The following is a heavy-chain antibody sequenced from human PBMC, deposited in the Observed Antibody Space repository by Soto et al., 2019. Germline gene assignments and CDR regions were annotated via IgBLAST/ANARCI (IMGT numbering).Heavy chain of an antibody. CDR3: ATHLSSTLGLDYYYYGMDV. CDR2: IYPGDSDT. Sequence: PGESRTVSFKGSGYRITRYWIGWVRQMKGKGLEWMGIIYPGDSDTRYSPSFQGQVTISADKSISTAYLQWSSLKASDTAMYYCATHLSSTLGLDYYYYGMDVWGQGTTVTVSS. J-gene: IGHJ6*02. D-gene: IGHD2-2*01. V-gene: IGHV5-51*01. CDR1: GYRITRYW.